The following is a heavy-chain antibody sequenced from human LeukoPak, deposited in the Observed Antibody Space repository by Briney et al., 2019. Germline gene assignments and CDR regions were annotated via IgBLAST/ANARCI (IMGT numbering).Heavy chain of an antibody. Sequence: GESLKISCKGSGYSFTSYWIGWVRQMPGKGLEWMGIIYPGDSDTRYSPSFQGQVTISADKSISTAYLQWSSLKASDTAMYYCARHLLAAADDYYYGTDVWGQGTTVTVSS. J-gene: IGHJ6*02. V-gene: IGHV5-51*01. CDR2: IYPGDSDT. CDR1: GYSFTSYW. D-gene: IGHD6-13*01. CDR3: ARHLLAAADDYYYGTDV.